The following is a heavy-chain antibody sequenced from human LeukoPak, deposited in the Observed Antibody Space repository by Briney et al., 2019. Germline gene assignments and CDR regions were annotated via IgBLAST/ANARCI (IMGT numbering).Heavy chain of an antibody. J-gene: IGHJ4*02. CDR2: IKQDGSEK. CDR1: GFTFSSYW. V-gene: IGHV3-7*01. CDR3: ARDREDGYNTFDY. D-gene: IGHD5-24*01. Sequence: SGGSLRLSCAASGFTFSSYWMSWVRQAPGKGLEWVANIKQDGSEKYYVDSVKGRFTTSRDNAKNSLYLQMNSLRAEDTAVYYCARDREDGYNTFDYWSQGTLVTVSS.